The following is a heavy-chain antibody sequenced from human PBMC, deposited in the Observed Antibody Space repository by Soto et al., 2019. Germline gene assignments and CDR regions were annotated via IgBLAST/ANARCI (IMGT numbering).Heavy chain of an antibody. J-gene: IGHJ6*02. D-gene: IGHD4-17*01. CDR1: GGSISSGGYY. Sequence: QVQLQESGPGLVKPSQTLSLTCTVSGGSISSGGYYWSWIRQHPGKGLEWIGYIYYSGSTYYNPSLKSRVTIPVDTSKNQFSLKLSSVIAADTAVYHSSRDGGFYAESLDAMDVWGQGTTVTVSS. CDR3: SRDGGFYAESLDAMDV. V-gene: IGHV4-31*03. CDR2: IYYSGST.